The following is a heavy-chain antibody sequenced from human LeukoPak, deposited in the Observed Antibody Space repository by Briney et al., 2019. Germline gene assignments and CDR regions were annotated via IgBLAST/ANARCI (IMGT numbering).Heavy chain of an antibody. V-gene: IGHV3-74*01. D-gene: IGHD5-12*01. CDR2: IHPDGSRT. CDR1: GFTFSDYW. CDR3: AREKRYDDFDY. Sequence: GGSLRLSCAASGFTFSDYWMHWVRHAPGKGLVWVSRIHPDGSRTVCVDSVKGRFTISRDNARNTLYLQMSSLRAEDTAVYYCAREKRYDDFDYWGQGTLVTVSS. J-gene: IGHJ4*02.